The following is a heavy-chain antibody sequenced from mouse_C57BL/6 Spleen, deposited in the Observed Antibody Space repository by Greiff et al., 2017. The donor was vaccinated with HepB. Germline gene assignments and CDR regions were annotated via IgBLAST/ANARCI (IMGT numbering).Heavy chain of an antibody. CDR2: IDPSDSET. Sequence: QVQLQQPGAELVRPGSSVKLSCKASGYTFTSYWMHWVKQRPIQGLEWIGNIDPSDSETHYNQKFKDKATLTVDKSSSTAYMQLSSLTSEDSAVYYCARWDYGSSPAWFAYWGQGTLVTVSA. J-gene: IGHJ3*01. V-gene: IGHV1-52*01. CDR1: GYTFTSYW. D-gene: IGHD1-1*01. CDR3: ARWDYGSSPAWFAY.